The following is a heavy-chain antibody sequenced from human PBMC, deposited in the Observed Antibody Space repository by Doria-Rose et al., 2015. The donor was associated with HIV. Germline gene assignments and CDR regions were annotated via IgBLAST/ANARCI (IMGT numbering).Heavy chain of an antibody. CDR2: IFSDDER. Sequence: FGPVLVKPTETLTLTCTVSGVSLSSPGMGVSWIRQPPGKALEWLANIFSDDERSYKTSLKSRLTISRGTSKSQVVLTMTDMDPADTATYYCARIKSSRWYHKYYFDFWGQGTLVIVSA. D-gene: IGHD6-13*01. J-gene: IGHJ4*02. V-gene: IGHV2-26*01. CDR1: GVSLSSPGMG. CDR3: ARIKSSRWYHKYYFDF.